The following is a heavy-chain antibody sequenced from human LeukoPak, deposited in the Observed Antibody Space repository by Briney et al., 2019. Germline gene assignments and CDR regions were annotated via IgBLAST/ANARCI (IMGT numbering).Heavy chain of an antibody. V-gene: IGHV5-51*01. CDR3: AGMESVGYSYGYADY. Sequence: GESLKISCKGSGYSFTSYWIGWVRQMPGKGLEWMGIIYPGDSDTRYSPSFQGQVTISADKSISTAYLQWSSLKASDTAMYYCAGMESVGYSYGYADYWGQGTLVTVSS. CDR2: IYPGDSDT. D-gene: IGHD5-18*01. CDR1: GYSFTSYW. J-gene: IGHJ4*02.